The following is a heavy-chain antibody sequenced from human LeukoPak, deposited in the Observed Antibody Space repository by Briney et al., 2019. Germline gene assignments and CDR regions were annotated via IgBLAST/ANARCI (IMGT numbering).Heavy chain of an antibody. V-gene: IGHV3-23*01. J-gene: IGHJ6*04. CDR1: GFPFRSYG. D-gene: IGHD3-10*02. Sequence: GGSLRLSCAASGFPFRSYGMSWVRQAPGKGLEWVSAISGSGGSTYYADSVKGRFTSSRDNSKNTLYLQMNSLRAEDTAVYYCAELGITMIGGVWGKGTTVTISS. CDR3: AELGITMIGGV. CDR2: ISGSGGST.